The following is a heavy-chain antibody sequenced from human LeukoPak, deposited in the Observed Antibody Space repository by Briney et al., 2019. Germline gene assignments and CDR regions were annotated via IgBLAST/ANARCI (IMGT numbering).Heavy chain of an antibody. CDR2: INGNGAST. D-gene: IGHD5-18*01. CDR3: AKDQGYSYYYLDY. V-gene: IGHV3-23*01. CDR1: GFTFNTHA. Sequence: GGSLRLSCAASGFTFNTHAMSWVRQAPGKGLEWVSGINGNGASTYYSDSVKGRSTISRDNSKNTLYLQMSSLRAEDTAVYYCAKDQGYSYYYLDYWGQGTLVTVSS. J-gene: IGHJ4*02.